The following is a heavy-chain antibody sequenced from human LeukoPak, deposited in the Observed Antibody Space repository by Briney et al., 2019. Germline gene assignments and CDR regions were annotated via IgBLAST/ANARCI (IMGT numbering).Heavy chain of an antibody. D-gene: IGHD4-17*01. V-gene: IGHV3-30*04. J-gene: IGHJ5*02. CDR2: ISYDGSNK. CDR3: ARATLATVTIWWFDP. CDR1: GFTFSSYA. Sequence: PGRSLRLSCAASGFTFSSYAMHWVRQAPGKGLEWVAVISYDGSNKYYADSVKGRFTISRDNSKNTLYLQMNSLRAEDTAVYYCARATLATVTIWWFDPWGQGTLVTVSS.